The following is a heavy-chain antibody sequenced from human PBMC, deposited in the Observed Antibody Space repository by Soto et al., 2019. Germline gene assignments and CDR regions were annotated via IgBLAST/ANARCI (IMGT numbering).Heavy chain of an antibody. Sequence: GGSLRLSCAASGFTFSSYWMSWVRQAPGKGLEWVANIKQDGSEKYYVDSVKGRFTISRDNAKNSLYLQMNSLRAEDTAVYYCARVPPSDGAREILTGFLIDRGLAAFDIWGQGTMVTVSS. D-gene: IGHD3-9*01. CDR3: ARVPPSDGAREILTGFLIDRGLAAFDI. CDR1: GFTFSSYW. V-gene: IGHV3-7*01. CDR2: IKQDGSEK. J-gene: IGHJ3*02.